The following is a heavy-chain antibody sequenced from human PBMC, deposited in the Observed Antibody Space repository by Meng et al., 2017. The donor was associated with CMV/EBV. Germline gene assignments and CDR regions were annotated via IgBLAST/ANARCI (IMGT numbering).Heavy chain of an antibody. CDR1: GRSIGSYY. CDR3: ARDSSGWYPHFDY. D-gene: IGHD6-19*01. V-gene: IGHV4-4*07. CDR2: IYTSGST. Sequence: VPLQCSVPVLERSATTLSLPCPVPGRSIGSYYWSWSRQPAGKGLEWIGRIYTSGSTNYNPSLKSRVTMSVDTSKNQFSLKLSSVTAADTAVYYCARDSSGWYPHFDYWGQGTLVTVSS. J-gene: IGHJ4*02.